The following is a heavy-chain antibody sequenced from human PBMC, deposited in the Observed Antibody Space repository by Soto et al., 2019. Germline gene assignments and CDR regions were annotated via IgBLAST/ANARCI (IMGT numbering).Heavy chain of an antibody. V-gene: IGHV4-59*01. Sequence: QVQLQESGPGLVKPSETLSLTCTVSGGSISSYYWSWIRQPPGKGLEWIGYIYYSGSTNYNPSLKSRVTISVDTSKNQFSLKLSSVTAADTAVYYCARDRGQDYYFDYWGQGTLVTVSS. CDR1: GGSISSYY. CDR3: ARDRGQDYYFDY. D-gene: IGHD2-15*01. J-gene: IGHJ4*02. CDR2: IYYSGST.